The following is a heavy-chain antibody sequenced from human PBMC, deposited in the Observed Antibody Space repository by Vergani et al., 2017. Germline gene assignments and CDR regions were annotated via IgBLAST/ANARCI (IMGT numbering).Heavy chain of an antibody. Sequence: QVQLQESGPGLVKPSQTLSLTCTVSGGSISSGSYYWSWIRQPAGKGLEWIGRIYTSGSPNYNPSLKSRVTISVDTSKNQFSLKLSSVTAADTAVYYCALVPKLYGMDVWGQGTTVTVSS. CDR2: IYTSGSP. D-gene: IGHD6-6*01. CDR3: ALVPKLYGMDV. CDR1: GGSISSGSYY. J-gene: IGHJ6*02. V-gene: IGHV4-61*02.